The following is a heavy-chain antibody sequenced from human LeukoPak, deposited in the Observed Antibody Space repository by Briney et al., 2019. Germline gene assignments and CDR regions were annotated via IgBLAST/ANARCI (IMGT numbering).Heavy chain of an antibody. J-gene: IGHJ4*02. CDR2: IKTDGSST. V-gene: IGHV3-74*01. CDR1: GFSFSNYW. CDR3: ARGPSGYHNT. D-gene: IGHD5-12*01. Sequence: PGGSLRLSCAASGFSFSNYWMHWVRQVPGKGLMWVSRIKTDGSSTSYADSVKGRFTISRDNSKNTLYLQMNSLRAEDTAVYYCARGPSGYHNTGGQGTLVTVSS.